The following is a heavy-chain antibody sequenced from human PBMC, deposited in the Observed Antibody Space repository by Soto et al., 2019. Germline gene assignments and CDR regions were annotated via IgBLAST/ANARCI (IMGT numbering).Heavy chain of an antibody. CDR3: ARGSGAHEEMAAGY. J-gene: IGHJ4*02. V-gene: IGHV3-30-3*01. D-gene: IGHD6-19*01. CDR2: ISYDGSNK. Sequence: QVQLVESGGGVVQPGRSLRLSCAASGFTFSSYAMHWVRQAPGKGLEWVAVISYDGSNKYYADSVKGRFTISRDNXXNTLYLQMNSLRAEDTAVYYCARGSGAHEEMAAGYWGQGTLVTVSS. CDR1: GFTFSSYA.